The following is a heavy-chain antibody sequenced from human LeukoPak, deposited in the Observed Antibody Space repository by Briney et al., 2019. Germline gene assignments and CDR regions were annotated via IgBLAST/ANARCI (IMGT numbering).Heavy chain of an antibody. J-gene: IGHJ4*02. CDR2: INNDGTGT. CDR3: ATVSEF. CDR1: GFTFTNYW. V-gene: IGHV3-74*01. Sequence: GRSLRLSCAASGFTFTNYWMHWVRQVPGKGLVWVAGINNDGTGTFYADSVQGRFTISRDNAKNTVYLQMNTLRPEDTALYHCATVSEFWGQGTLVTASS.